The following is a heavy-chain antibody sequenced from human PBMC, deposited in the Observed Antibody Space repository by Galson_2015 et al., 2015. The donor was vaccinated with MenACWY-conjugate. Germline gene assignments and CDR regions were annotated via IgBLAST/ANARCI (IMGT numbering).Heavy chain of an antibody. V-gene: IGHV6-1*01. CDR1: GDSVSGTNVA. J-gene: IGHJ4*02. D-gene: IGHD3-9*01. CDR3: AREVLNIFDS. CDR2: TSYTSRWCT. Sequence: CAISGDSVSGTNVAWHWIRQSPSSGVEWLGWTSYTSRWCTDYAYTETRRIGISPATSKNQVTLQLNSVTPEDTAVYYCAREVLNIFDSWGQGTLVTVSS.